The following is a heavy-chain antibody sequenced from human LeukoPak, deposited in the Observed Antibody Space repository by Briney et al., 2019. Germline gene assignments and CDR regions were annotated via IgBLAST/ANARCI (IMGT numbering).Heavy chain of an antibody. J-gene: IGHJ6*02. CDR3: ARGRGMDV. CDR1: GGTFSGYY. V-gene: IGHV4-34*01. CDR2: INHSGST. Sequence: SETLSLTCAVYGGTFSGYYWSWIRQPPGKGLEWIGEINHSGSTNYNPSLKSRVTISVDTSKNQFSLKLSSVTAADTAVYYCARGRGMDVWGQGTTVTVSS.